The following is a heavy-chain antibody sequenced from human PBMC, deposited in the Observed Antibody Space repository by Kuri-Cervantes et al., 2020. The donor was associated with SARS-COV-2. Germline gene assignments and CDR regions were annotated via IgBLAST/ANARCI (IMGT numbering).Heavy chain of an antibody. CDR1: GFTFSSYA. D-gene: IGHD2-2*01. V-gene: IGHV3-30-3*01. CDR2: ISYDGSNK. Sequence: GESLKISCAASGFTFSSYAMHWVRQAPGKGLEWVAVISYDGSNKYYADSVKGRFTISRDNSKNTLYLQMNSLRAEDTSVYYCARDSSGTSSRPYYYYMDVWGKGTTVTVSS. J-gene: IGHJ6*03. CDR3: ARDSSGTSSRPYYYYMDV.